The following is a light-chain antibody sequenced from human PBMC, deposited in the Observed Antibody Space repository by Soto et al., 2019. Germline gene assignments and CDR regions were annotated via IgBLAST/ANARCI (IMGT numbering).Light chain of an antibody. J-gene: IGKJ1*01. CDR1: QSIGDS. Sequence: DIQMTQSPSTLSASVGDRVTITCRASQSIGDSLAWYQQKPGKAPYLLISDVSSLERGVPSRFSGSGSVTEFTPTITSMQPDDFATFYCQQYNGYSRTFGQGTKVEI. CDR2: DVS. V-gene: IGKV1-5*01. CDR3: QQYNGYSRT.